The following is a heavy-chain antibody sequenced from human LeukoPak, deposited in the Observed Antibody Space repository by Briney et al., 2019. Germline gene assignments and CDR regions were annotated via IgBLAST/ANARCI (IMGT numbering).Heavy chain of an antibody. Sequence: GGSLRLSCAASGFTFSSYAMSWVRQAPGKGLEWVSAISGSGGSTYYADSVKGRFTISRDNSKNTLYLQMNSLRAEDTAVYYCAKDRSRGKYYYDSSGYKLFDYWGQGTLVTVSS. J-gene: IGHJ4*02. CDR2: ISGSGGST. D-gene: IGHD3-22*01. CDR3: AKDRSRGKYYYDSSGYKLFDY. CDR1: GFTFSSYA. V-gene: IGHV3-23*01.